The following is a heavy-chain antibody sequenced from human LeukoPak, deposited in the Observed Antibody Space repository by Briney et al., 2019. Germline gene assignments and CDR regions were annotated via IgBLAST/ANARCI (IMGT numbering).Heavy chain of an antibody. CDR3: ARDAIIAADYYYYMDV. CDR2: ISGTGGST. D-gene: IGHD6-13*01. CDR1: GFTFSSYR. J-gene: IGHJ6*03. V-gene: IGHV3-21*04. Sequence: GGSLRLSCAASGFTFSSYRMNWVRQAPGKGLEWVSAISGTGGSTYYADSVKGRFTISRDNAKNSLYLQMNSLRAEDTAVYYCARDAIIAADYYYYMDVWGKGTTVTISS.